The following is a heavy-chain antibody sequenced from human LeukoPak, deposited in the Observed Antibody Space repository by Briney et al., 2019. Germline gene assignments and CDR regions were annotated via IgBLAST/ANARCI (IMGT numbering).Heavy chain of an antibody. CDR1: GFTFSYFY. D-gene: IGHD6-19*01. V-gene: IGHV3-11*04. CDR3: ARAIRVAVAGNFDY. CDR2: ISSSGSTI. Sequence: PGGSLRLSCAASGFTFSYFYMSWIRQAPGKGLEWVSYISSSGSTIFYADSVKGRFTISRDNAKNSLYLQMNSLRAEDTAVYYCARAIRVAVAGNFDYWGQGTLVTVSS. J-gene: IGHJ4*02.